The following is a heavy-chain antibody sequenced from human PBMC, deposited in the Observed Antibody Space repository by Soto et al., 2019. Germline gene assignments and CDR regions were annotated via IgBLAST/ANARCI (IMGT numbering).Heavy chain of an antibody. CDR1: GGSISSYY. J-gene: IGHJ4*02. Sequence: PSETLSLTCTVSGGSISSYYWSWIRQPPGKGLEWIGYIYYSGSTNYNPSLKSRVTISVDTSKNQFSLKLSSVTAADTAVYYCARDRIVGATGLDYWGQGTLVTVSS. CDR3: ARDRIVGATGLDY. V-gene: IGHV4-59*01. D-gene: IGHD1-26*01. CDR2: IYYSGST.